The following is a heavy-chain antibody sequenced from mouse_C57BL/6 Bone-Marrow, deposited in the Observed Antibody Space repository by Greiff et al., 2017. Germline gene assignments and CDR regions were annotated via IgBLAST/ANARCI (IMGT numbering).Heavy chain of an antibody. CDR3: ARRLRFYAIDY. CDR1: GFNIRDYG. V-gene: IGHV5-15*01. Sequence: EVKLQESGGGLVQPGGSLKLSCAASGFNIRDYGMAWVRQATKKGPEWVAFISNLAYSIYYADTVTGRFTISTENAKNTLYLEMSSLRSEDTAMYYCARRLRFYAIDYWGQGTSVTVSS. D-gene: IGHD1-1*01. CDR2: ISNLAYSI. J-gene: IGHJ4*01.